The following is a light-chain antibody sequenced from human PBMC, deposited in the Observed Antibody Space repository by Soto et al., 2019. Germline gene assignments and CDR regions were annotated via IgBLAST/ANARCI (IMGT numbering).Light chain of an antibody. CDR2: DVS. V-gene: IGLV2-14*01. CDR3: NSHTLSNTRV. Sequence: QSVLAQPASVSGSPGQLITISCTGTSRHVGAYNHVSWYQHHPGKAPKLMIYDVSNRPSGVSNRFSGSKSGYTASLTISGLLAEDEADYYCNSHTLSNTRVFGTGTKVTVL. J-gene: IGLJ1*01. CDR1: SRHVGAYNH.